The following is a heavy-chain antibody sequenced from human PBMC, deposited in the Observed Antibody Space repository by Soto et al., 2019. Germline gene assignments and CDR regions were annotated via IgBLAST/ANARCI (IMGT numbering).Heavy chain of an antibody. CDR3: AASYGSGYRAFDY. Sequence: QVQLVQSGTEVKKPGSSVKVSCKASGDTFSFYTINWVRQAPGLGLEWVGRINPIVSMSNYAQKVQGRVSMTADKSTITAYMELRSLRSDDTAMYFCAASYGSGYRAFDYWGQGALVIVSS. V-gene: IGHV1-69*02. J-gene: IGHJ4*02. CDR1: GDTFSFYT. CDR2: INPIVSMS. D-gene: IGHD3-10*01.